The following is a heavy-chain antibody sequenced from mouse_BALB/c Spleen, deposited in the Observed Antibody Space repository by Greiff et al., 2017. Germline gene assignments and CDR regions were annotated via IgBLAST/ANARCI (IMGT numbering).Heavy chain of an antibody. J-gene: IGHJ2*01. CDR2: ISYSGST. D-gene: IGHD1-1*01. Sequence: EVQLKQSGPGLVKPSQSLSLTCTVTGYSITSDYAWNWIRQFPGNKLEWMGYISYSGSTSYNPSLKSRISITRDTSKNQFFLQLNSVTTEDTATYYCARRGYYGSSYFDYWGQGTTLTVSS. V-gene: IGHV3-2*02. CDR1: GYSITSDYA. CDR3: ARRGYYGSSYFDY.